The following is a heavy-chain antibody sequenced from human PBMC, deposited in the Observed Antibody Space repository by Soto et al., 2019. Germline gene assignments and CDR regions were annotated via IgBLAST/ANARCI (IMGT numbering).Heavy chain of an antibody. CDR1: GYTFTSYD. V-gene: IGHV1-8*01. J-gene: IGHJ6*02. D-gene: IGHD3-9*01. CDR3: ARLALGSVLRYFDWSLYYYYGMDV. Sequence: QVQLVQSGAEVKKPGASVKVSCKASGYTFTSYDINWVRQATGQGLEWMGWMNPNSGNTGYAQKFQGRVTMTGNTSIRKAYMELSSLRSEDTAVYYCARLALGSVLRYFDWSLYYYYGMDVWGQGTTVTVSS. CDR2: MNPNSGNT.